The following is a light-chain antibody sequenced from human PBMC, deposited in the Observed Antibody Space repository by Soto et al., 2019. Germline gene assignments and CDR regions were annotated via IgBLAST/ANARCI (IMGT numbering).Light chain of an antibody. CDR2: DVS. CDR3: TSYTSSSTVV. CDR1: SSDIGAYNH. J-gene: IGLJ2*01. Sequence: QSALTQPASVSGSPGQSITISCTGTSSDIGAYNHVSWYQQHPGKAPKLLIYDVSNRPSGVSNRFSGSKSGNTASLTISGLQAEDEADYHCTSYTSSSTVVFGGGTQLTVL. V-gene: IGLV2-14*01.